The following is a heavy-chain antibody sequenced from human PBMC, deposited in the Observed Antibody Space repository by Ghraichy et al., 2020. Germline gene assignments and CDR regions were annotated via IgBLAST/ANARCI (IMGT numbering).Heavy chain of an antibody. V-gene: IGHV3-33*01. CDR3: ARPTYGSGSFLIDH. D-gene: IGHD3-10*01. CDR1: GFTFSDYG. J-gene: IGHJ4*01. CDR2: IWNDGSSE. Sequence: GESLNISCATSGFTFSDYGMHWVRQAPGKGLEWVAVIWNDGSSEYYADSVKGRFTISRDNSKNTLYLQMNSLRAEDTAVYYGARPTYGSGSFLIDHWGQGTLVTVSS.